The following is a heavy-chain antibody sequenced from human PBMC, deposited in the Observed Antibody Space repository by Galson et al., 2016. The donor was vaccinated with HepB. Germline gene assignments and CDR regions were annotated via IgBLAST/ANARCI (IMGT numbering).Heavy chain of an antibody. D-gene: IGHD3-22*01. J-gene: IGHJ3*02. CDR1: GFTFSNYA. Sequence: SLRLSCAASGFTFSNYAMSWVRQAPGKGLEWVSGIRGGGDRPYYADSVKGRFTISRDNSKNTLHLQINSVTDEDTGVYVWATDWTMISVVISGAFDIWGQGTRVTVSS. CDR2: IRGGGDRP. V-gene: IGHV3-23*01. CDR3: ATDWTMISVVISGAFDI.